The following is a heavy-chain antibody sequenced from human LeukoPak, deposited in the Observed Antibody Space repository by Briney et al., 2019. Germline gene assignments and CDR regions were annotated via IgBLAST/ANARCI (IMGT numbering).Heavy chain of an antibody. CDR2: IIPIFGTA. CDR1: GGTFSGYA. V-gene: IGHV1-69*05. J-gene: IGHJ4*02. D-gene: IGHD3-22*01. Sequence: SVKLSCKASGGTFSGYAISWVRQAPGQGLEWMGRIIPIFGTANYAQKFQGRVTITTDESTSTAYMELSSLRSEDTAVYYCAREDSSGYYPGYWGQGALVTVSS. CDR3: AREDSSGYYPGY.